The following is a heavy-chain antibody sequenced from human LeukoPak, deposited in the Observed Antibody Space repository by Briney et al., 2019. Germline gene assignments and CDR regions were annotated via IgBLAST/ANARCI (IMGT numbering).Heavy chain of an antibody. CDR2: INPNSGGT. Sequence: ASVKVSCKASGYTFTGYYMHWVRQAPGQGLEWMGWINPNSGGTNYAQKFQGRVTMTRDTSISTAYMELSRLRSDDTAVYYCARDLSTMLQVDYCDSSGYYSDYWGQGTLVTVPS. CDR3: ARDLSTMLQVDYCDSSGYYSDY. V-gene: IGHV1-2*02. J-gene: IGHJ4*02. D-gene: IGHD3-22*01. CDR1: GYTFTGYY.